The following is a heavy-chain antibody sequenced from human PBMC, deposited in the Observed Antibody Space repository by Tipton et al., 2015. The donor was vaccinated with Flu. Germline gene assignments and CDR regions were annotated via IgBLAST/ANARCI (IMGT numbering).Heavy chain of an antibody. CDR1: GGSFSGYY. J-gene: IGHJ5*02. Sequence: TLSLTCAVYGGSFSGYYWSWIRQPPGKGLEWIGEINHSGSTNYNPSLKSRVTISVDTSKNQFSLKLSSVTAADTAVYYCARAYDYSNYWFDPWGQGTLVTVSS. D-gene: IGHD4-11*01. CDR2: INHSGST. V-gene: IGHV4-34*01. CDR3: ARAYDYSNYWFDP.